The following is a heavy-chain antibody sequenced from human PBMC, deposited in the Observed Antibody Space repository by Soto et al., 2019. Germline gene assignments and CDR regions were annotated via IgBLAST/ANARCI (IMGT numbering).Heavy chain of an antibody. D-gene: IGHD3-16*01. J-gene: IGHJ4*02. CDR1: GFTFNSDW. CDR3: TRDTFGPRDF. CDR2: IDTDGSYT. Sequence: EVQLVESGGGLVQPGGSLRLSCAASGFTFNSDWMHWVRQVPGKGLVWVSRIDTDGSYTSYADSVKGRFTISRDNAKNTLYLQMNSLRAEDTAVSYCTRDTFGPRDFWGQGTLVTVSS. V-gene: IGHV3-74*01.